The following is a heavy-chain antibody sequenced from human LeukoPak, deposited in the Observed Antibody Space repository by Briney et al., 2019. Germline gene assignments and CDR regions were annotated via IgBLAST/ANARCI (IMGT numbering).Heavy chain of an antibody. Sequence: ASVMVSCKTSGYSKNFYGITWVRQVAGQGLEWMGWISAQHGQTEYAPNSQDRVTMTTDTDMNTAYMELRSLRSDDTAVYYCVGSLGYCTSNFCYLKYWGQGALVTVSS. CDR1: GYSKNFYG. J-gene: IGHJ4*02. CDR2: ISAQHGQT. CDR3: VGSLGYCTSNFCYLKY. D-gene: IGHD2-2*01. V-gene: IGHV1-18*01.